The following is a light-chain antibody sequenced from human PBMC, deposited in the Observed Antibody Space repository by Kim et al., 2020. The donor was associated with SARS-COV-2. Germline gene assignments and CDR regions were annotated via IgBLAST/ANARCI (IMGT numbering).Light chain of an antibody. J-gene: IGKJ1*01. CDR2: SAS. Sequence: SPETRATLDYRASQVIHGNYLAWYQQKPGRAPKPLIHSASSRATGIPDRFSGSGSGTDFTLTISRLEPEDFALYYCQHYGSSSGSFGPGTKVDIK. CDR1: QVIHGNY. CDR3: QHYGSSSGS. V-gene: IGKV3-20*01.